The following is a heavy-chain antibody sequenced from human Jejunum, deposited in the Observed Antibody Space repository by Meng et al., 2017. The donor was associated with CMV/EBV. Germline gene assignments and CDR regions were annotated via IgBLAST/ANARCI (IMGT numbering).Heavy chain of an antibody. CDR1: GITFSNYT. J-gene: IGHJ4*02. D-gene: IGHD1-14*01. V-gene: IGHV3-30*04. Sequence: SCAAEGITFSNYTIGGVRQAPGEGLGWVAVIAHDDKSYRYADLVKGRFTITRDNVKNTLFLEMSSLRPEDTAVYYCARDNHWLPDYWGQGTLVTVSS. CDR3: ARDNHWLPDY. CDR2: IAHDDKSY.